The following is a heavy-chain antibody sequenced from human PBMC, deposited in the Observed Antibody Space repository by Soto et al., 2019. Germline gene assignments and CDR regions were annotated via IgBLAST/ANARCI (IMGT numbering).Heavy chain of an antibody. CDR2: IVVGSGNT. V-gene: IGHV1-58*01. CDR3: AAPTAVTTMGSFYY. J-gene: IGHJ4*02. D-gene: IGHD4-17*01. CDR1: GFTFTSSS. Sequence: SGKVSCKASGFTFTSSSVQWVRQARGQRLEWIGWIVVGSGNTNYAQKFQERVTITRDMSTSTAYMELSSLRSEDTAVYYCAAPTAVTTMGSFYYWGQGTLVTVSS.